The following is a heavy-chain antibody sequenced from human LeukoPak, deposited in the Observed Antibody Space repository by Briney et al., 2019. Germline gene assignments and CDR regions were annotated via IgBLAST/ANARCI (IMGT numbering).Heavy chain of an antibody. Sequence: GRSLRLSCAASGFTFRTYAIHCVRQAPGKGLEWVAFIWPDGSKKFYADSVKGRFTISRDNSNHTLYLQMNSLRPEDTALYFCAKISSSAEPNFDYWGQGILLTVSS. V-gene: IGHV3-33*06. CDR2: IWPDGSKK. CDR1: GFTFRTYA. CDR3: AKISSSAEPNFDY. D-gene: IGHD1-14*01. J-gene: IGHJ4*02.